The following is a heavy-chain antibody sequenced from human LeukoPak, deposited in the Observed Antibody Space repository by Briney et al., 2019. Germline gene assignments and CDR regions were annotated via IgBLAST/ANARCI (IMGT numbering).Heavy chain of an antibody. D-gene: IGHD3-22*01. CDR2: IRYDGSNK. V-gene: IGHV3-30*02. Sequence: PGGSLRLSCAASGFTFSSYGMHWVRQAPGKGLEWVAFIRYDGSNKYYADSVKGRFTISRDNSKNTLYLQMNSLRAEDTAVYYCAKNALVVISPYYFDYWGQGTLVTVSS. CDR3: AKNALVVISPYYFDY. J-gene: IGHJ4*02. CDR1: GFTFSSYG.